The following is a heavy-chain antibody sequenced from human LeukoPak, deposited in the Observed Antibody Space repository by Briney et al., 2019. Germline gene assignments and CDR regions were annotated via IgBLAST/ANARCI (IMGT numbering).Heavy chain of an antibody. CDR1: GGTFSSYA. V-gene: IGHV1-8*02. CDR3: ARVPVLLWFGEEENWFDP. D-gene: IGHD3-10*01. Sequence: ASVKVSCKASGGTFSSYAISWVRQAPGQGLEWMGWMNPNSGNTGYAQKFQGRVTMTRNTSISTAYMELSSLRSEDTAVYYCARVPVLLWFGEEENWFDPWGQGTLVTVSS. CDR2: MNPNSGNT. J-gene: IGHJ5*02.